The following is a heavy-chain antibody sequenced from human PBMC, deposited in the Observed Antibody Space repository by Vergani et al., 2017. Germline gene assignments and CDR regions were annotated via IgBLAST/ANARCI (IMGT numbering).Heavy chain of an antibody. CDR1: GFTFSSYS. D-gene: IGHD3-10*01. J-gene: IGHJ6*02. Sequence: EVQLVESGGGLVKRGGSLRLSCAASGFTFSSYSMNWVRQAPGKGLEWVSSISSSSSYIHYSDSLKGRFTISRDNAKSSLYLQMNSLRAEDTGVYYCARDRYYRGSGSYPYFYYYGLDVWGQGTEVTVSS. CDR3: ARDRYYRGSGSYPYFYYYGLDV. CDR2: ISSSSSYI. V-gene: IGHV3-21*01.